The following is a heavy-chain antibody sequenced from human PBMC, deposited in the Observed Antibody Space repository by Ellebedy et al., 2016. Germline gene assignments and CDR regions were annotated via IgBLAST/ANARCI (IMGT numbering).Heavy chain of an antibody. V-gene: IGHV3-15*01. CDR3: TTGYSSSSPGIDY. Sequence: GGSLRLSXAASGFTFSNAWMSWVRQAPGKGLEWVGRIKSKTDGGTTDYAAPVKGRFTISRDDSKNTLYLQMNSLKTEDTAVYYCTTGYSSSSPGIDYWGQGTLVTVSS. D-gene: IGHD6-6*01. J-gene: IGHJ4*02. CDR1: GFTFSNAW. CDR2: IKSKTDGGTT.